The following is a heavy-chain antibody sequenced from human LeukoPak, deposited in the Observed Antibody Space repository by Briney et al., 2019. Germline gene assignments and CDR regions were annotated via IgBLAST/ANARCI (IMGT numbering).Heavy chain of an antibody. Sequence: GGSLRLSCAASGFAFSSYGMHWVRQAPGKGLEWVTFIRFDGSNKYYADSVKGRFTISRDNSKNTLYLQMNSLRTEDTAVYYCAKRPAVAAPRLDALDIWGQGTMATVSS. CDR3: AKRPAVAAPRLDALDI. J-gene: IGHJ3*02. D-gene: IGHD6-19*01. CDR1: GFAFSSYG. CDR2: IRFDGSNK. V-gene: IGHV3-30*02.